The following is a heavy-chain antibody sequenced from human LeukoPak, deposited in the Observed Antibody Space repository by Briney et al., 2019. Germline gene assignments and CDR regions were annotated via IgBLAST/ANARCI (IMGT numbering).Heavy chain of an antibody. CDR2: ISASGDTK. V-gene: IGHV3-48*02. CDR3: ARVEVFIDY. J-gene: IGHJ4*02. Sequence: GSMRLSCAASGFTFSDYNMIWVRQAPGKGLEWVSYISASGDTKFYADSVKGRFAISRDNAKNSVLLQMNSLRDEDTAVYYCARVEVFIDYWGQGTLVTVCS. D-gene: IGHD3-10*01. CDR1: GFTFSDYN.